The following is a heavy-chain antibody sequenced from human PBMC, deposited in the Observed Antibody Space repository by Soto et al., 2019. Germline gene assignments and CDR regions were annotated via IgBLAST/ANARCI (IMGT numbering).Heavy chain of an antibody. CDR1: GGSISSGDYY. Sequence: QVQLQESGPGLVKPSQTLSLTCTVSGGSISSGDYYWSWIRQPPGKGLAWIGYIYYSGSTYYNPSLNSRVTISVDTSKNQFSLKLSSVTAADTAVYYCAREYSSSWYPYYFDYWGQGTLVTVSS. CDR3: AREYSSSWYPYYFDY. V-gene: IGHV4-30-4*01. J-gene: IGHJ4*02. D-gene: IGHD6-13*01. CDR2: IYYSGST.